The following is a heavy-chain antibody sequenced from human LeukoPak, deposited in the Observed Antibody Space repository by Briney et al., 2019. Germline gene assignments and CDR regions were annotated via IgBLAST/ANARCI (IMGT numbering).Heavy chain of an antibody. D-gene: IGHD6-19*01. J-gene: IGHJ4*02. V-gene: IGHV3-30*03. CDR3: ARDLWIRVAGPFFDY. Sequence: GMSLRLSCAASGFTFSSYGMQWVRQAPGKGLEWVAVISYDGRNKYYADSVKGRFTISRDDSKNTLHLQMNSLRAEDTAVYYCARDLWIRVAGPFFDYWGQGTLVTVSS. CDR1: GFTFSSYG. CDR2: ISYDGRNK.